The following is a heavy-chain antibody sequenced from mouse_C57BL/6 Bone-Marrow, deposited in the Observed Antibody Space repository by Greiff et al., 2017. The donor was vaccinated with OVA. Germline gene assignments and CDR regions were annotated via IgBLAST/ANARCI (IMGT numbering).Heavy chain of an antibody. CDR1: GFSLTSYG. D-gene: IGHD2-4*01. CDR2: IWSGGST. J-gene: IGHJ4*01. Sequence: VQLVESGPGLVQPSQRLSITCTVSGFSLTSYGVHWVRQSPGKGLEWLGVIWSGGSTDYNAAFISRLSISKDNSKSQVFFKMNSLQADDTAIYYRASYDYDAYYAMDYWGQGTSVTVSS. CDR3: ASYDYDAYYAMDY. V-gene: IGHV2-2*01.